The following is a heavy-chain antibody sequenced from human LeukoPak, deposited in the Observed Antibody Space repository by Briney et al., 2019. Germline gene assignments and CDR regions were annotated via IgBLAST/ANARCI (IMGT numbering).Heavy chain of an antibody. D-gene: IGHD4-11*01. J-gene: IGHJ4*02. CDR2: IYYSGST. V-gene: IGHV4-30-4*01. CDR3: ATTIGMYSKLDY. Sequence: PSETLSLTCTVSGGSISSGDYYWSWIRQPPGEGLEWIGYIYYSGSTYYNPSLKSRVTISVDTSKNQFSLKLSSVTAADSAVYYCATTIGMYSKLDYWGQGTLVTVSS. CDR1: GGSISSGDYY.